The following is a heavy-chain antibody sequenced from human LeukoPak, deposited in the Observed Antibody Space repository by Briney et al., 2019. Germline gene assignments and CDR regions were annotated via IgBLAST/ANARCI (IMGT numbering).Heavy chain of an antibody. V-gene: IGHV4-59*08. CDR1: GGSISSYY. CDR2: IYYSGGT. J-gene: IGHJ4*02. Sequence: SETLSLTCTVSGGSISSYYWSWIRQPPGKGLEWIGYIYYSGGTNYNPSLKSRVTISVDTSKNQFSLKLSSVTAADTAVYYCARLDIVATTIYYFDYWGQGTLVTVSS. CDR3: ARLDIVATTIYYFDY. D-gene: IGHD5-12*01.